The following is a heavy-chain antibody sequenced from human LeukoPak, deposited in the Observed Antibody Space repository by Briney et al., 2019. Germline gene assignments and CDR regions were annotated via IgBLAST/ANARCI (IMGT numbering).Heavy chain of an antibody. Sequence: GRSLRLSCAASGFTFSSYGMHWVRQAPGKGLEWVAVIWYDGSNKYYADSVKGRFTISRDNSKNTLYLQMNSLRAEDTAVYYCAKTPSRGSGSYNDYWGQGTLVTVSS. CDR3: AKTPSRGSGSYNDY. V-gene: IGHV3-33*06. D-gene: IGHD1-26*01. J-gene: IGHJ4*02. CDR2: IWYDGSNK. CDR1: GFTFSSYG.